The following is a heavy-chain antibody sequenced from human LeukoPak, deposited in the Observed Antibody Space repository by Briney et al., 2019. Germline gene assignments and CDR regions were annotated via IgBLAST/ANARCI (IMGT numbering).Heavy chain of an antibody. Sequence: PSETLSLTCTVSGGSISSYYWSWIRQPPGKGLEWIGYTYYSGSTNYNPSPKSRVTISVDTSKNQFSLKLSSVTAADTAVYYCARDSGYGLPIDAFDIWGQGTMVTVSS. D-gene: IGHD5-12*01. CDR1: GGSISSYY. J-gene: IGHJ3*02. CDR3: ARDSGYGLPIDAFDI. V-gene: IGHV4-59*01. CDR2: TYYSGST.